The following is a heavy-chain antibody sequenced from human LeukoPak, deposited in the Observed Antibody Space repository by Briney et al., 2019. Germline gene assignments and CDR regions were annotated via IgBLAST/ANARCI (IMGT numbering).Heavy chain of an antibody. CDR3: ARDLGMGYNWNYGIGY. V-gene: IGHV1-2*02. Sequence: GASVKVSCKASGYTFTGYYMHWVRQAPGQGLEWMGWINPNSGGTNYAQKFQGRVTMTRDTSISTAYMELSRLRSDDTAVYYCARDLGMGYNWNYGIGYWGQGTLVTVST. CDR1: GYTFTGYY. J-gene: IGHJ4*02. D-gene: IGHD1-7*01. CDR2: INPNSGGT.